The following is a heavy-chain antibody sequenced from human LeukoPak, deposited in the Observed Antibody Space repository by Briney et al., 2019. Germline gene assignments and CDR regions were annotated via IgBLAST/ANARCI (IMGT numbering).Heavy chain of an antibody. V-gene: IGHV4-59*08. D-gene: IGHD4-23*01. CDR1: GGSISGYH. CDR2: ISYTGIT. J-gene: IGHJ3*01. CDR3: ARRDYSGILPYAFDV. Sequence: SETLSLTCVVSGGSISGYHWDWIRQPPGKGLEWIGYISYTGITRDNPSLRSRVFMSVDTSKNQFSLRLSSVTAADTAVYFCARRDYSGILPYAFDVWGQGTLVAVSS.